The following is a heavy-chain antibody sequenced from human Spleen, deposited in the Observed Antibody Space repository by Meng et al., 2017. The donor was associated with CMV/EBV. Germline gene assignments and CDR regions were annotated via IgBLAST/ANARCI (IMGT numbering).Heavy chain of an antibody. J-gene: IGHJ4*02. CDR2: ISNSGGST. CDR1: GFTFSNYA. D-gene: IGHD2-15*01. V-gene: IGHV3-23*01. Sequence: GESLKISCAASGFTFSNYAMTWVRQAPGKGLEWVAAISNSGGSTYYADSVKGRFTISRDNSKNTLYLQMNSLRAEDTAVYYCARDRLPHYWGQGTLVTVSS. CDR3: ARDRLPHY.